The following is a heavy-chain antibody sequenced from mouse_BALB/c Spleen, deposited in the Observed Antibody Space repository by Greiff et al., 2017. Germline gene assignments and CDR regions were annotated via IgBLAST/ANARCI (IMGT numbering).Heavy chain of an antibody. CDR1: GFTFSSFG. D-gene: IGHD2-4*01. CDR3: ARGLRRYYAMDY. J-gene: IGHJ4*01. CDR2: ISSGSSTI. V-gene: IGHV5-17*02. Sequence: EVKVVESGGGLVQPGGSRKLSCAASGFTFSSFGMHWVRQAPEKGLEWVAYISSGSSTIYYADTVKGRFTISRDNPKNTLFLQMTSLRSEDTAMYYCARGLRRYYAMDYWGQGTSVTVSS.